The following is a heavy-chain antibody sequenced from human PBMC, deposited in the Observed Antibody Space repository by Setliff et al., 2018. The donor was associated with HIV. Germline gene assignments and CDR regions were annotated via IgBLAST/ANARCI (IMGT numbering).Heavy chain of an antibody. CDR3: ARGGYYTSGTWFDP. Sequence: ASVKVSCKTSGYTFTAYFLQWVRQAPGQGLEWIGWISPNTGDTGIALKFQGRVTMTRDTSTSTTYLELDRLTYDDTAIYYCARGGYYTSGTWFDPWGQGTLVTVSS. V-gene: IGHV1-2*02. J-gene: IGHJ5*02. CDR1: GYTFTAYF. CDR2: ISPNTGDT. D-gene: IGHD3-10*01.